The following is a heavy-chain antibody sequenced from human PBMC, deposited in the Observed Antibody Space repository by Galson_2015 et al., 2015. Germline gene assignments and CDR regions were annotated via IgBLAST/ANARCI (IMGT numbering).Heavy chain of an antibody. V-gene: IGHV3-30-3*01. J-gene: IGHJ5*02. Sequence: SLRLSCAASGFTFSSYAMHWVRQAPGKGLEWVAVISYDGSNKYYADSVKGRFTISRDNSKNTLYLQMNSLRAEDTAVYYCARDFSPTSYYPNWLLMPTWFDPWGQGTLVTVSS. CDR3: ARDFSPTSYYPNWLLMPTWFDP. D-gene: IGHD3-9*01. CDR1: GFTFSSYA. CDR2: ISYDGSNK.